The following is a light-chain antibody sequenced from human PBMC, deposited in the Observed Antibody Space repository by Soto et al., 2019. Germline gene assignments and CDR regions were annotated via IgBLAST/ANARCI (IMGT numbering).Light chain of an antibody. CDR3: QQYNNWPLP. CDR1: QSVSSN. CDR2: GAS. Sequence: EIVMTQSPATLSVSPGERATLSCRASQSVSSNLAWYQQKPGQAPRLLIYGASTRATGMPARFSGSGSGTEFTLTLSSLQSEDFAVYYCQQYNNWPLPFGGGSKVDI. V-gene: IGKV3-15*01. J-gene: IGKJ4*01.